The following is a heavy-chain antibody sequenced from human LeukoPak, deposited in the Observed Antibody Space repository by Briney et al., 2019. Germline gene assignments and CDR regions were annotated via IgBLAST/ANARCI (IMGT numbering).Heavy chain of an antibody. CDR3: ARIPSDSYAYYFDY. CDR2: IYYSGST. CDR1: GGSISSYY. Sequence: PSETLSLTCTVSGGSISSYYWSWIRQPPGKGLEWIGYIYYSGSTNYNPSLKSRVTISVDTSKNQFSLKLSSVTAADTAVYYCARIPSDSYAYYFDYWGQGTLVTVSS. J-gene: IGHJ4*02. D-gene: IGHD5-18*01. V-gene: IGHV4-59*08.